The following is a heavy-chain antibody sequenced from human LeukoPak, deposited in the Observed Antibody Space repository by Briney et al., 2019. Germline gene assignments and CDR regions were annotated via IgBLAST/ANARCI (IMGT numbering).Heavy chain of an antibody. CDR3: AGGSWRVAGIPDY. CDR2: IGSSATTI. CDR1: GFTFGDYY. D-gene: IGHD6-19*01. V-gene: IGHV3-11*01. J-gene: IGHJ4*02. Sequence: GGSLRLSCAASGFTFGDYYLTWIRQTPGKGLEWVSYIGSSATTIHYADSVKGRFTIFRDHAKNSLYLQMNGLRVEDTAVYYCAGGSWRVAGIPDYWGQGNLVTVSS.